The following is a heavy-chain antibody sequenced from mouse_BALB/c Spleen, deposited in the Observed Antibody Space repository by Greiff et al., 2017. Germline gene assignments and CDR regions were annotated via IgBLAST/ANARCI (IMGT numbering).Heavy chain of an antibody. CDR1: GFTFSSYA. J-gene: IGHJ2*01. Sequence: EVMLVESGGGLVKPGGSLKLSCAASGFTFSSYAMSWVRQTPEKRLEWVASISSGGSTYYPDSVKGRLTISRDNARNILYLQMSSLRSEDTAMYYCARRITRYFDYWGQGTTLTVSS. D-gene: IGHD2-4*01. CDR3: ARRITRYFDY. V-gene: IGHV5-6-5*01. CDR2: ISSGGST.